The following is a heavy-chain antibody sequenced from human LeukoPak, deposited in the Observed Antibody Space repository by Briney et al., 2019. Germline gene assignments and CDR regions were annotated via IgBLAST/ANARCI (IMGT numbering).Heavy chain of an antibody. D-gene: IGHD3-10*01. Sequence: ASVKVSCKASGYTFTGYYIHWVRQASGQGLEWLGWIHPDSGDTNYAQKFQGRVSMTRDTSITTAYMELSRLKSDDTAVYYCARDRHYFGSASYYSGGRRLRNWFDPWGQGTLVTVSS. CDR3: ARDRHYFGSASYYSGGRRLRNWFDP. J-gene: IGHJ5*02. V-gene: IGHV1-2*02. CDR1: GYTFTGYY. CDR2: IHPDSGDT.